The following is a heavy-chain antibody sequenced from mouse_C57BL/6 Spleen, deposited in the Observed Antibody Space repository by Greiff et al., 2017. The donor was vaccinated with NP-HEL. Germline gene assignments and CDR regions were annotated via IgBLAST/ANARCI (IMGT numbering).Heavy chain of an antibody. J-gene: IGHJ1*03. CDR2: ISYDGSN. CDR3: ARDTSLFITTVVEPFYWYFDV. V-gene: IGHV3-6*01. D-gene: IGHD1-1*01. CDR1: GYSITSGYY. Sequence: EVQLQESGPGLVKPSQSLSLTCSVTGYSITSGYYWNWIRQFPGNKLEWMGYISYDGSNNYNPSLKNRISITRDTSKNQFFLKLNSVTTEDTATYCCARDTSLFITTVVEPFYWYFDVWGTGTTVTVSS.